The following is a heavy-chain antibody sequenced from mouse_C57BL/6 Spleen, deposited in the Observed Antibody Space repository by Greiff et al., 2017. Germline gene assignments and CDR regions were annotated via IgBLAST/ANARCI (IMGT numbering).Heavy chain of an antibody. J-gene: IGHJ2*01. Sequence: ESGPGLVKPSPSLSLTCSVTGYSITSGYYWNWIRQFPGNKLEWMGYISYDGSHNYNPSLKNRISITRDTSKNQFFLQLNSVTTEDTATYYCARDYGSPYFDYWGQGTTLTVSS. CDR3: ARDYGSPYFDY. CDR1: GYSITSGYY. V-gene: IGHV3-6*01. CDR2: ISYDGSH. D-gene: IGHD1-1*01.